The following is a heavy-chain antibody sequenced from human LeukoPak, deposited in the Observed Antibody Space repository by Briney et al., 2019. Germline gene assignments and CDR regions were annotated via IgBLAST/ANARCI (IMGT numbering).Heavy chain of an antibody. J-gene: IGHJ3*02. CDR3: ARFTSLDVYAFDI. V-gene: IGHV1-18*01. D-gene: IGHD1-1*01. CDR1: GYTFNSYG. CDR2: ISAYNANT. Sequence: ASVKVSCKASGYTFNSYGISGVRRAPGQGLEWMGWISAYNANTNYAQKLQGRVTMTTDTSTSTAHMELRSLRSDDTAVYYCARFTSLDVYAFDIWGQGTMVTVSS.